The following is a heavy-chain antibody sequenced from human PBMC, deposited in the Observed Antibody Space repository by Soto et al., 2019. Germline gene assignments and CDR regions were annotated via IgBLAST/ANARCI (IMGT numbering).Heavy chain of an antibody. V-gene: IGHV4-34*01. Sequence: SETLSLTCAVNGGPFGGFYWTWIRQSPGKGLEWIGEIHHGGSTNYNPSLKSRVTMSLDTSKYQFSLKLTPVTAADTAVYYCARGYRISMVILTTNYFDSWGQGTPVTVSS. CDR2: IHHGGST. J-gene: IGHJ4*02. CDR3: ARGYRISMVILTTNYFDS. CDR1: GGPFGGFY. D-gene: IGHD3-10*01.